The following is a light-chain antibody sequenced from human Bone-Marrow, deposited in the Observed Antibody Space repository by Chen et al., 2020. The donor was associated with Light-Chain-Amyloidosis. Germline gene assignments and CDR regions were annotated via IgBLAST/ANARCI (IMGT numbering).Light chain of an antibody. J-gene: IGLJ2*01. CDR3: QSADSSGTYEVI. CDR1: DLPTKY. V-gene: IGLV3-25*03. Sequence: SYELTQPPSVSVDPGQTARLTCSGDDLPTKYAYWYQQKPVQAPVLVIHRDTERPSGISERFSGSSSGTTATLTISGVQAEDEADYPCQSADSSGTYEVIFGGGTKLTVL. CDR2: RDT.